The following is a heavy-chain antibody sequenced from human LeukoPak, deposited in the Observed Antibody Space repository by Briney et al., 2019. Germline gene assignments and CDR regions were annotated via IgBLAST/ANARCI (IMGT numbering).Heavy chain of an antibody. J-gene: IGHJ4*02. CDR3: ASGPPYRLDFDY. Sequence: SATLSLTCTVSGGSISSYYWSWIRQPPGKGLEWIGYIYYSGSTNYNPSLKSRVTISVDTSKNQFSLKLSSVTAADTAVYYCASGPPYRLDFDYWGQGTLVTVSS. D-gene: IGHD3/OR15-3a*01. V-gene: IGHV4-59*01. CDR2: IYYSGST. CDR1: GGSISSYY.